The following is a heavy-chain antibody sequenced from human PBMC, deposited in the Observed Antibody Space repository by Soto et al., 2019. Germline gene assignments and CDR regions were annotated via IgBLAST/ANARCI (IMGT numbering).Heavy chain of an antibody. CDR3: AKGYSHAFDY. Sequence: QVQLVESGGGVVQPGMSLTLSCAASGFIFSSYAMHWVRQSPGKGLEWVAFISYDGSSKYYTDSVKGRFSVSRDNSKNKLLLQLNSLRGVDTAVYYCAKGYSHAFDYWGQGTLVTVSS. CDR2: ISYDGSSK. CDR1: GFIFSSYA. J-gene: IGHJ4*02. V-gene: IGHV3-30-3*01. D-gene: IGHD5-18*01.